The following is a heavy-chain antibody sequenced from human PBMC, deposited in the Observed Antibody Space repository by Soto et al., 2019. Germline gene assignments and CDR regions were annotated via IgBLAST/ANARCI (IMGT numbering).Heavy chain of an antibody. D-gene: IGHD2-2*01. J-gene: IGHJ4*02. CDR3: ARDCSSSSCSAWAY. V-gene: IGHV3-23*01. Sequence: EVQLLESGGGLVQPGGSLRLSCAASGFSLSSYAMTWVRQAPGKGLEWVSGITASGEKLYYADSVKGRFTVSRDNSKNTLYLQMHSMRADDTAVYYCARDCSSSSCSAWAYWGQGTLVTVSS. CDR1: GFSLSSYA. CDR2: ITASGEKL.